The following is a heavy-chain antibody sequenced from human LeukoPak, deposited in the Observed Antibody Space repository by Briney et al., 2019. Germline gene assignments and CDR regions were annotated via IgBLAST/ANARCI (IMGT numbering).Heavy chain of an antibody. J-gene: IGHJ6*03. Sequence: KPSETLSLTCTVSGGSISSHYWSWIRQPPGKGLEWIGYIYYSGSTNYNPSLKSRVTISVDTSKNQFSLKLSSVTAADTAVYYCASYTARYSSSSPLYYYYMDVWGKGTTVTVSS. V-gene: IGHV4-59*11. CDR1: GGSISSHY. CDR3: ASYTARYSSSSPLYYYYMDV. CDR2: IYYSGST. D-gene: IGHD6-6*01.